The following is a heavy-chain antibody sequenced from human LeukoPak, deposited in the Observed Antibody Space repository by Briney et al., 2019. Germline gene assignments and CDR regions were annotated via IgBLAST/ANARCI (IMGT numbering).Heavy chain of an antibody. CDR3: ATARNQLLPTDAFDV. CDR2: FDPEDDET. J-gene: IGHJ3*01. Sequence: ASVKVSCKLSGFTLTELSMHWVRQAPGKGLEWMGRFDPEDDETIYAQKFRGRITMTEDTSTDIAYMELSSLRTEDTAIYFCATARNQLLPTDAFDVWGQGTVITVAP. CDR1: GFTLTELS. V-gene: IGHV1-24*01. D-gene: IGHD1-14*01.